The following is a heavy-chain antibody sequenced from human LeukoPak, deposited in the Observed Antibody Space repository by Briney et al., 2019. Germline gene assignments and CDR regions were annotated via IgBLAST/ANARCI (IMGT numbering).Heavy chain of an antibody. CDR2: IYYSGTT. D-gene: IGHD6-19*01. CDR1: GGSISSYY. J-gene: IGHJ4*02. V-gene: IGHV4-59*01. CDR3: ARGEPAFSSGWYTYYFDY. Sequence: SETLSLTCTVSGGSISSYYWSWIRQTSGKGLEWIGYIYYSGTTNYNPSLRSRVAISLDTSKNQFSLKLSSVTAADTAVYYCARGEPAFSSGWYTYYFDYWGQGTLVTVSS.